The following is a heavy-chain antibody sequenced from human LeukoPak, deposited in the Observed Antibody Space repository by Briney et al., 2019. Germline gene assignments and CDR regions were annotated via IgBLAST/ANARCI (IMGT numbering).Heavy chain of an antibody. D-gene: IGHD3-16*02. V-gene: IGHV3-7*01. CDR2: IKQDGSEK. J-gene: IGHJ4*02. Sequence: GGSLRLSCAASGFTFSSYWMSWVRPAPGKGLEWVANIKQDGSEKYYVDSVKGRFTISRDNAKNSLYLQMNSLRAEDTAVYYCARVRGGVWGSYRYDYWGQGTLVTVSS. CDR1: GFTFSSYW. CDR3: ARVRGGVWGSYRYDY.